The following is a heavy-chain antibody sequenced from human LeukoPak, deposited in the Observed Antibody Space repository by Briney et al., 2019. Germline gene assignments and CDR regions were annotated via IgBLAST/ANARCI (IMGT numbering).Heavy chain of an antibody. V-gene: IGHV3-23*01. CDR2: ISGTGGST. D-gene: IGHD2-2*01. CDR1: GFSVSSNY. J-gene: IGHJ4*02. CDR3: AKDRGPCSSISCHLDY. Sequence: GGSLRLSCAASGFSVSSNYMSWVRQAPGEGLEWVSAISGTGGSTYYADSVKGRFTISRDNSKNTLYLQMNSLRAEDTAVYYCAKDRGPCSSISCHLDYWGQGTLVTVSS.